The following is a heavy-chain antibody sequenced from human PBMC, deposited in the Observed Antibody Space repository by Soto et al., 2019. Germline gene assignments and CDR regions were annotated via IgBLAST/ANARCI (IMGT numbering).Heavy chain of an antibody. CDR3: ARKREGYCSGGSCYPGSNYYYYMDV. V-gene: IGHV1-8*01. CDR1: GYTFTSYD. CDR2: MNPNSGNT. J-gene: IGHJ6*03. Sequence: ASVKVSCKASGYTFTSYDINWVRQATGQGLEWMGWMNPNSGNTGYAQKFQGRVTMTRNTSIGTAYMELSSLRSEDTAVYYCARKREGYCSGGSCYPGSNYYYYMDVWGKGTTVTVSS. D-gene: IGHD2-15*01.